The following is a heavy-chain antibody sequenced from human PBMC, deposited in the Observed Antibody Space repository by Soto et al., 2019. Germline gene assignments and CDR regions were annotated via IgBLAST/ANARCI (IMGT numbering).Heavy chain of an antibody. CDR3: ARDGTVPYTGARWFDP. V-gene: IGHV4-4*02. CDR2: IFHSGST. D-gene: IGHD2-2*01. J-gene: IGHJ5*02. CDR1: GGSISSSNW. Sequence: QVQLQESGPGLVKPSGTLSLTCAVSGGSISSSNWWSWVRQPPGKGLEWIGEIFHSGSTNYNPSLKSQVTISEDKSKNQFSLKLSSVTAADTAVYYCARDGTVPYTGARWFDPWGQGTLVTVSS.